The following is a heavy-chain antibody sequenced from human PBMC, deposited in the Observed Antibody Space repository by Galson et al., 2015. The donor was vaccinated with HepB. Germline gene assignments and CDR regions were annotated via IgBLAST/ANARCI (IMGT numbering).Heavy chain of an antibody. V-gene: IGHV3-30-3*01. CDR1: GFTFSSYA. D-gene: IGHD7-27*01. CDR2: VSYDGSNK. J-gene: IGHJ4*02. CDR3: ARAPLGEELGMFDF. Sequence: SLRLSCAVSGFTFSSYAMHWVRQAPGKGLEWVAVVSYDGSNKNYADSVKGRFTISRDNSKNTLYLQMNGLRAEDTAGYHCARAPLGEELGMFDFWGQGTLVTASS.